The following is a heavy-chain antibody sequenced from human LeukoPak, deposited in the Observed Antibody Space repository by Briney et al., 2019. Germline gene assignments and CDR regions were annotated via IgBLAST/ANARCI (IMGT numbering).Heavy chain of an antibody. D-gene: IGHD3-10*01. Sequence: PSETLSLTCTVSGGSISSYYWSWIRQPPGKGLEWIGYIYYSGSTNYNPSLKSRVTISVDTSKNQFSLKLSSVTAADTAVYYCARGRRYYGSGSYWLDPWGQGTLVTVSS. CDR2: IYYSGST. CDR1: GGSISSYY. CDR3: ARGRRYYGSGSYWLDP. J-gene: IGHJ5*02. V-gene: IGHV4-59*12.